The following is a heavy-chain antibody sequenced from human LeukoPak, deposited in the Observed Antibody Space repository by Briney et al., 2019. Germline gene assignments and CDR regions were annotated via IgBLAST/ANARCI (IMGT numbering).Heavy chain of an antibody. CDR1: GYKFGYGFTRFW. D-gene: IGHD6-19*01. CDR3: VSAKQWPTQFYFDH. J-gene: IGHJ4*02. Sequence: GDSLKISCQGSGYKFGYGFTRFWIGWVRQMPGQGLEWMGIIYPGDSDTMYSPSFQGRVTISADKSINTAYLEWGSLKASDTGMYFCVSAKQWPTQFYFDHWSQGTLVTVSS. CDR2: IYPGDSDT. V-gene: IGHV5-51*01.